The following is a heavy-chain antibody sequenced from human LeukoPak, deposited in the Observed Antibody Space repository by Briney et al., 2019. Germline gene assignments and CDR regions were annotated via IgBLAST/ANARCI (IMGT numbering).Heavy chain of an antibody. J-gene: IGHJ4*02. V-gene: IGHV3-48*03. D-gene: IGHD2/OR15-2a*01. CDR3: ASRGTTGIPDY. Sequence: GGSLRLSCAASGFTFSTYEMNWVRQAPGKGPEWISYISISGSTISYADSVKGRFTISRDNAKNSLYLQMSSLRAEDTAVYYCASRGTTGIPDYWGQGTLVTVAS. CDR2: ISISGSTI. CDR1: GFTFSTYE.